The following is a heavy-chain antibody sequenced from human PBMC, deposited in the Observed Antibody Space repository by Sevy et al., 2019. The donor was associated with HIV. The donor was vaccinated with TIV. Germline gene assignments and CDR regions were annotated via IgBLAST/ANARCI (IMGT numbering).Heavy chain of an antibody. CDR1: RFTFSSYA. D-gene: IGHD2-15*01. V-gene: IGHV3-23*01. CDR2: ITGSGGST. Sequence: GGSLRLSCAASRFTFSSYAMSWVRQAPGKGLEWVSAITGSGGSTYYADSVKGRFTISRDNSKNTLYLQMNSLRAEDTAVYYCAKSPPRCSGGTCSFDYWGHGTLVTVSS. CDR3: AKSPPRCSGGTCSFDY. J-gene: IGHJ4*01.